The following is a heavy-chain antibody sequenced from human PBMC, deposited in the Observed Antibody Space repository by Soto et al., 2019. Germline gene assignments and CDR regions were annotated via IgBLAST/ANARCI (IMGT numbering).Heavy chain of an antibody. Sequence: EVQLVESGGGLVQPGGSLRLSCAASGFSFNTHSMNWVRQAPGKGLEWVSSISSGSVAIYYADSVKGRFTISRDNAKNSRYLQMNSLRAEDTAVYYCARALMVRGVTSAFDVWGQGTMVTVSS. D-gene: IGHD3-10*01. CDR3: ARALMVRGVTSAFDV. V-gene: IGHV3-48*01. CDR1: GFSFNTHS. CDR2: ISSGSVAI. J-gene: IGHJ3*01.